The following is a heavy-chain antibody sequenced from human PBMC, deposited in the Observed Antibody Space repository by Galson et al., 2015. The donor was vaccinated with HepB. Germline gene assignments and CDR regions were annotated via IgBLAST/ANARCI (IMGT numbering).Heavy chain of an antibody. CDR3: ARGPHYDFWSGESWGRTYYMDV. Sequence: SVKVSCKASGSTFNSYDINWVRQAAGQGLEWMGWMNPNSGNTGYAQKFQGRVTMTRNTSISTAYMELSSLRSEDTAVYYCARGPHYDFWSGESWGRTYYMDVWGKGTTVTVSS. D-gene: IGHD3-3*01. V-gene: IGHV1-8*01. J-gene: IGHJ6*03. CDR2: MNPNSGNT. CDR1: GSTFNSYD.